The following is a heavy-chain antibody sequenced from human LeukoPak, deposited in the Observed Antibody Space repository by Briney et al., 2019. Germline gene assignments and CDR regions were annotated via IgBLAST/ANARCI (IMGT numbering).Heavy chain of an antibody. D-gene: IGHD3-9*01. CDR1: GFTFSSYA. Sequence: GGSLRLSCAASGFTFSSYAMSWVRQASGKGLEWVGRIRSKANSYATAYAASVKGRSTISRDDSKNTAYLQMNSLKTEDTAVYYCTRSRYFDWLHEYFQHWGQGTLVTVSS. CDR2: IRSKANSYAT. J-gene: IGHJ1*01. V-gene: IGHV3-73*01. CDR3: TRSRYFDWLHEYFQH.